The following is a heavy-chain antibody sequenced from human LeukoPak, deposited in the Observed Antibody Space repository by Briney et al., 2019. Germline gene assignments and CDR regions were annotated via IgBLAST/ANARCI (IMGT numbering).Heavy chain of an antibody. D-gene: IGHD6-6*01. CDR3: ARHPGGYSSSPGYYYMDV. J-gene: IGHJ6*03. Sequence: GESLKISCKGSGYSFTSYWIGRVRQMPGKGLEWMGIIYPGDSDTRYSPSFQGQVTISADKSISTAYLQWSSLKASDTAMYYCARHPGGYSSSPGYYYMDVWGKGTTVTVSS. V-gene: IGHV5-51*01. CDR2: IYPGDSDT. CDR1: GYSFTSYW.